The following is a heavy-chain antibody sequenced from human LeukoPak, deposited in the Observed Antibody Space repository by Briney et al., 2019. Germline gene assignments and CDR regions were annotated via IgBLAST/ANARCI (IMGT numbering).Heavy chain of an antibody. CDR1: GFTFSSYA. Sequence: PAGSLRLSCAASGFTFSSYAMRWVRQAAGKGLEWVSAISGSGGSTYYADSVKGRFNISRDNSKNTLYLQMNSLRAEDTAVYYCAKGPSGSYLVAFDIWGQGTMVAVSS. CDR2: ISGSGGST. V-gene: IGHV3-23*01. D-gene: IGHD1-26*01. CDR3: AKGPSGSYLVAFDI. J-gene: IGHJ3*02.